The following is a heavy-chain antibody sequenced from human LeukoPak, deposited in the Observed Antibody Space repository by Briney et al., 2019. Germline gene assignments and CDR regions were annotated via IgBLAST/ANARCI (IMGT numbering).Heavy chain of an antibody. CDR3: AKDRSSSWYHPTDY. CDR1: GFTFGSHV. D-gene: IGHD6-19*01. Sequence: GGSLRLSCAASGFTFGSHVMTWVRQAPGKGLEWVSGISGSGGSTYYADSVKGRFTISRDNSKNTLYLQMNSLRAEDTAVYYCAKDRSSSWYHPTDYWGQGTLVTVSS. J-gene: IGHJ4*02. CDR2: ISGSGGST. V-gene: IGHV3-23*01.